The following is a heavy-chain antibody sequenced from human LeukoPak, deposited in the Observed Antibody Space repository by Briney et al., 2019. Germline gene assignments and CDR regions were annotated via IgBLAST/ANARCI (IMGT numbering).Heavy chain of an antibody. CDR2: ISGSGDT. Sequence: GGSLRPSCAASGFTFSSYAMSWVRQAPGKGLEWVSAISGSGDTYYADSVKGRFTISRDKSKNTLYLQMNSLRVEDTAVYYCAKELAGAGPYYFDCWGQGTPVTVSS. J-gene: IGHJ4*02. D-gene: IGHD6-13*01. V-gene: IGHV3-23*01. CDR1: GFTFSSYA. CDR3: AKELAGAGPYYFDC.